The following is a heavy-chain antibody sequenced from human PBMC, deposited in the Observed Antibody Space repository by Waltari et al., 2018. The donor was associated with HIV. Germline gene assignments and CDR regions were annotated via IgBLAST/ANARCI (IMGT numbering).Heavy chain of an antibody. J-gene: IGHJ4*02. D-gene: IGHD5-18*01. CDR3: ARHWRKGNSYGYLGGGKADY. Sequence: QVQLQQWGAGLLKPSETLSLTCAVYGWSFSGHYWRWMRQPPGTGLECIGEIKHSGSTNYNPSLKSRVTISVDTSKNQFSLKLSSVTAADTAVYYCARHWRKGNSYGYLGGGKADYWGQGTLVTVSS. CDR1: GWSFSGHY. CDR2: IKHSGST. V-gene: IGHV4-34*01.